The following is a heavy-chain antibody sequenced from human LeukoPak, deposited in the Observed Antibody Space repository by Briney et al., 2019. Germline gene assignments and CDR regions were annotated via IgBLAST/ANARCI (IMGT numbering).Heavy chain of an antibody. CDR3: AILPGYSSSWYEVDY. J-gene: IGHJ4*02. D-gene: IGHD6-13*01. CDR2: IRGSGGST. CDR1: GFTFSSYA. V-gene: IGHV3-23*01. Sequence: GGSLRLSCAASGFTFSSYAMSWVRQAPGKGLEWVSGIRGSGGSTYYADSVKGRFTISRDNSKNTLYLQMNSPRAEDTAVYYCAILPGYSSSWYEVDYWGQGTLVTVSS.